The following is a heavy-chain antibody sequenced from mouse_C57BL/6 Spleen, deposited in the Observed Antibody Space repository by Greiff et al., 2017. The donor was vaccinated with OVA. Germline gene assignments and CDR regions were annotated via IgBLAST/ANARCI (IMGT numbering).Heavy chain of an antibody. CDR3: ARSGNYGSSYEDYYAMDY. V-gene: IGHV1-82*01. D-gene: IGHD1-1*01. J-gene: IGHJ4*01. CDR1: GYAFSSSW. Sequence: VKLQESGPELVKPGASVKISCKASGYAFSSSWMNWVKQRPGKGLEWIGRLYPGDGDTNYNGKFKGKATLTADKSSSTAYMQLSSLTSEDSAVYFCARSGNYGSSYEDYYAMDYWGQGTSGTVSS. CDR2: LYPGDGDT.